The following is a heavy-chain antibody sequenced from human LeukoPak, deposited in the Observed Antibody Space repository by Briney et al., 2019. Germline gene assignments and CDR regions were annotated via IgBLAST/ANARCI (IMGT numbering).Heavy chain of an antibody. CDR3: ARGIVVATRDYDYYYYMDV. CDR1: GYTFTSYY. V-gene: IGHV1-46*01. J-gene: IGHJ6*03. CDR2: INPSGGST. Sequence: ASVKVSCKASGYTFTSYYMHWVRQAPGQGLEWMGIINPSGGSTSYAQKFQGRVTMTRDMSTSTVYMELSSLRSEDTAVYYCARGIVVATRDYDYYYYMDVWGKGTTVTISS. D-gene: IGHD6-19*01.